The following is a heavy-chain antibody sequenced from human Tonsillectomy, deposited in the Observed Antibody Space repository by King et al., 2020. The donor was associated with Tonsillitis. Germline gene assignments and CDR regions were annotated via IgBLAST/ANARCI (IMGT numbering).Heavy chain of an antibody. CDR1: GYTFTGYY. CDR3: ARGEVWVAVRSLPSDY. V-gene: IGHV1-2*02. J-gene: IGHJ4*02. D-gene: IGHD6-6*01. Sequence: QLVQSGAEVKKPGASVKVSCKASGYTFTGYYMHWARQAPGQGLEWMGWINPNSGGTNSAQKFQGRIIMTSDTSISTAYMELSSLRSDDTAVYYCARGEVWVAVRSLPSDYWGQGTLVTVSS. CDR2: INPNSGGT.